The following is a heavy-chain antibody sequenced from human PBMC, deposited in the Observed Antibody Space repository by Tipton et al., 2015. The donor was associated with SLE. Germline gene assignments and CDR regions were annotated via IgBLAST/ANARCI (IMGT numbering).Heavy chain of an antibody. V-gene: IGHV4-34*01. D-gene: IGHD6-19*01. J-gene: IGHJ2*01. CDR3: ARALAGYWYFDL. CDR1: GGSFSGYY. CDR2: ISHSGST. Sequence: TLSLTCAVYGGSFSGYYWSWIRQPPGKGLEWIGEISHSGSTNYNPSLKSRVTISVDTSKNQFSLKLSSVTAADTAVYYCARALAGYWYFDLWGRGTLVTVSS.